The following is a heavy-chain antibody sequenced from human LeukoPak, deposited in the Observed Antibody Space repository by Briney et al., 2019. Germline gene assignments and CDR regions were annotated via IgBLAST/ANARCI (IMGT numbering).Heavy chain of an antibody. Sequence: GGSLKLSCAASGFTFCNYWVSRVRQAPGKGLEWLANINQDGSEMYYVDSVKGRFTISRDNGKNSLYLQINSLRADDTAVYYCARDQGSRIVFRSNNWHFDLWGRGTLVTVSS. CDR3: ARDQGSRIVFRSNNWHFDL. CDR1: GFTFCNYW. D-gene: IGHD3-3*01. V-gene: IGHV3-7*01. CDR2: INQDGSEM. J-gene: IGHJ2*01.